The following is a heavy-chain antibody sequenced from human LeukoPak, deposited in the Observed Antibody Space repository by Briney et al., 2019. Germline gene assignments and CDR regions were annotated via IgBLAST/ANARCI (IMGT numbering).Heavy chain of an antibody. D-gene: IGHD3-22*01. Sequence: ASVKVSFKASGYTFTSYGISWVRQAPGQGLEWMGWISAYNGNTNYAQKLQGRVTMTTDTSTSTAYMELRSLRSDDTAVYYCARGADYYDSSGRYYFDYWGQGTLVTVSS. CDR3: ARGADYYDSSGRYYFDY. CDR2: ISAYNGNT. CDR1: GYTFTSYG. V-gene: IGHV1-18*01. J-gene: IGHJ4*02.